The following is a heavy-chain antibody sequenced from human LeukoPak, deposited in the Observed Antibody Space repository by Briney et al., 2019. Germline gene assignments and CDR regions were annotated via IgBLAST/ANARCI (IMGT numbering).Heavy chain of an antibody. D-gene: IGHD4-17*01. CDR1: GFTFSSYS. CDR3: ARQAMTTASS. J-gene: IGHJ5*02. V-gene: IGHV3-21*01. CDR2: ISSSSSYI. Sequence: GGSLRLSCAASGFTFSSYSMNWVRQAPGKGLEWVSSISSSSSYIYYADSVKGRFIISRDNAKNSLYLQMNSLRAEDTAVYYCARQAMTTASSWGQGTLVTVSS.